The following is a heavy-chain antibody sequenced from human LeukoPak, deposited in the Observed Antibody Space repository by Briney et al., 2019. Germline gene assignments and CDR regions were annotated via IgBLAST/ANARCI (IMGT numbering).Heavy chain of an antibody. D-gene: IGHD5-18*01. CDR3: ATDPIDNYGH. Sequence: SVKVSCKASGGTFSSYAISWVRQAPGRGLEWMGGIIPIFGTANYAQKFQGRVTITTDESTSTAYMELNSLRAADTAVYYCATDPIDNYGHWGQGTLVTVPS. V-gene: IGHV1-69*05. CDR2: IIPIFGTA. CDR1: GGTFSSYA. J-gene: IGHJ4*02.